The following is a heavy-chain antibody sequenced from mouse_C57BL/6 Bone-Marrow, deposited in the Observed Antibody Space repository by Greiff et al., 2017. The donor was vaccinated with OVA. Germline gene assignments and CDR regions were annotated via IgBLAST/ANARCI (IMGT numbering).Heavy chain of an antibody. J-gene: IGHJ2*01. CDR3: AKVDDGYYLFDY. V-gene: IGHV1-54*01. CDR2: INPGSGGT. D-gene: IGHD2-3*01. CDR1: GYAFTNYL. Sequence: QVQLKESGAELVRPGTSVKVSCKASGYAFTNYLIEWVKQRPGQGLEWIGVINPGSGGTNYNEKFKGKATLTADKSSSTAYMQLSSLTSEDSAVYFCAKVDDGYYLFDYWGQGTTLTVSS.